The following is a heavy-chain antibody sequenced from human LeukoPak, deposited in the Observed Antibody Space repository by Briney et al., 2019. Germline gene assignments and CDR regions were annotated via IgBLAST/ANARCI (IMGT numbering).Heavy chain of an antibody. J-gene: IGHJ4*02. CDR2: IWYDGGNE. Sequence: GRSLRLSCAASGFTFSSYGMHWVRQAPGKGLEWVAIIWYDGGNEYYADSVKGRFTISRDNSKNTLYLQMNSLRAEDTAVYYCARALWPYYFDYWGQGTLVTVSS. CDR1: GFTFSSYG. D-gene: IGHD2-21*01. V-gene: IGHV3-33*01. CDR3: ARALWPYYFDY.